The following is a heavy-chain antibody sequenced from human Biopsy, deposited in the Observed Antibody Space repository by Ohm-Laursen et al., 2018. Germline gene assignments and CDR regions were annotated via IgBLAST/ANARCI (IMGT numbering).Heavy chain of an antibody. CDR2: ISSNERSA. Sequence: GSLRLSCAASGLRFNSHTMSWVRQAPGKGLEWVSAISSNERSAFYASSVKGRFSVSRDNSKNILYLQMNGLRVDDTDVYYCANLGHMVRDVTPDDFWGQGTLVIVSS. CDR3: ANLGHMVRDVTPDDF. D-gene: IGHD3-10*01. J-gene: IGHJ4*01. V-gene: IGHV3-23*05. CDR1: GLRFNSHT.